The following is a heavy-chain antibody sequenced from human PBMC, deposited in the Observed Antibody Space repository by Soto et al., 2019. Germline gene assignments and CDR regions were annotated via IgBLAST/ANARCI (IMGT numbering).Heavy chain of an antibody. Sequence: ASVKVSCKASGGTFSSYTISWVRQAPGQGLEWMGRIIPILGIANYAQKFQGRVTITADKSTSTAYMELSSLRSEDTAVYYCASSKGTYCGGDCYSSEYFQHWGQGTLVTVSS. CDR3: ASSKGTYCGGDCYSSEYFQH. D-gene: IGHD2-21*01. CDR1: GGTFSSYT. J-gene: IGHJ1*01. V-gene: IGHV1-69*02. CDR2: IIPILGIA.